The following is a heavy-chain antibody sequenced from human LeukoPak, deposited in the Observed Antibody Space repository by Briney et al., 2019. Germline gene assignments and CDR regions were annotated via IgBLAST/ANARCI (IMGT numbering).Heavy chain of an antibody. V-gene: IGHV1-2*02. Sequence: ASVKVSCKASGYTFTGYYMRWVRQAPGQGLEWMGWINPNSGGTNYAQKFQGRVTMTRDTSISTAYMELSRLRSDDTAVYYCAVSTVTTFQFDYWGQGTLVTVSS. CDR1: GYTFTGYY. J-gene: IGHJ4*02. CDR2: INPNSGGT. CDR3: AVSTVTTFQFDY. D-gene: IGHD4-17*01.